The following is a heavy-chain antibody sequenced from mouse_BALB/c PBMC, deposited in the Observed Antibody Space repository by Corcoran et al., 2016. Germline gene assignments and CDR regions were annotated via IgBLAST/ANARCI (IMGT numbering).Heavy chain of an antibody. CDR1: GFNIKDTY. D-gene: IGHD2-1*01. CDR2: IDPANGNT. Sequence: EVQLQQSGAELVKPGASVKLSCTASGFNIKDTYMPWVKQRPEQGLEWIGRIDPANGNTKYDPKFQSKATITADTSSNTAYLQLSSLTSEDTAVYYCARSTPYFDVWGAGTTVTVSS. J-gene: IGHJ1*01. CDR3: ARSTPYFDV. V-gene: IGHV14-3*02.